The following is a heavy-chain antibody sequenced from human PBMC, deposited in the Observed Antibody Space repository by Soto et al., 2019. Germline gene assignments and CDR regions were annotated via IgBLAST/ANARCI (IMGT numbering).Heavy chain of an antibody. CDR1: GYTFTSYG. Sequence: ASVKVSCKASGYTFTSYGISWVRQAPGQGLEWMGWISAYNGNTNYAQKLQGRVTMTTDTSTSTAYMELRSLRSDDTAVYYCARRTTVTNRWGYYYGMDVWGQGTTVTVSS. CDR3: ARRTTVTNRWGYYYGMDV. CDR2: ISAYNGNT. V-gene: IGHV1-18*04. D-gene: IGHD4-17*01. J-gene: IGHJ6*02.